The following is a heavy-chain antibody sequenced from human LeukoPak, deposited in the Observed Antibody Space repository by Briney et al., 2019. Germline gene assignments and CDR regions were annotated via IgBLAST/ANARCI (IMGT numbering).Heavy chain of an antibody. CDR2: ISGYNGNT. CDR3: ARDSARPVGATGPAFGY. V-gene: IGHV1-18*01. J-gene: IGHJ4*02. Sequence: ASVKVSCKASGYTFTSYGISWVRQAPGQGLEWMGWISGYNGNTNYAQKYQGRVTMTTDTSTSTAYMELRSLRSDDTAVYYCARDSARPVGATGPAFGYWGQGTLVTVSS. CDR1: GYTFTSYG. D-gene: IGHD1-26*01.